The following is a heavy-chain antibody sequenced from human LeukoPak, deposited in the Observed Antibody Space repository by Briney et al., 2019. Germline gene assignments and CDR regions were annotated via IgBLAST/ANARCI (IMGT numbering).Heavy chain of an antibody. CDR3: AKLDRPRNWNWRFDP. Sequence: PSETLSLTCTVSGSSMSNSYWSWIRQPAGKGLEWIGRIYTSGSTNYNPSLKSRVTMSIDMSKNQFSLKLRSVTAADTAVYYCAKLDRPRNWNWRFDPWGQGALVTVSS. J-gene: IGHJ5*02. V-gene: IGHV4-4*07. D-gene: IGHD1-7*01. CDR2: IYTSGST. CDR1: GSSMSNSY.